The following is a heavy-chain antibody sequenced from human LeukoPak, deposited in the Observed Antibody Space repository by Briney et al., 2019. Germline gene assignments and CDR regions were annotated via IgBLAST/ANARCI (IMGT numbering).Heavy chain of an antibody. CDR1: GYTFTDYY. D-gene: IGHD6-6*01. J-gene: IGHJ4*02. V-gene: IGHV1-2*02. Sequence: ASVKVSCKTSGYTFTDYYIHWMRQAPGQGLEWMGWINSNSGGISYAQKFQGRVTLTRDTPARTVFMELNRLISDDTAVYYCARTSIAARRADFDYWGRGTVVTVSS. CDR3: ARTSIAARRADFDY. CDR2: INSNSGGI.